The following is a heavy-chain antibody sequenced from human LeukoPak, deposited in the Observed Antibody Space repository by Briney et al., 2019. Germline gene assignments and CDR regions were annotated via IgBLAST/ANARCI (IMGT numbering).Heavy chain of an antibody. CDR1: GGTFSSYA. J-gene: IGHJ6*03. CDR2: IIPIFGTA. V-gene: IGHV1-69*13. CDR3: ARAVGYCSSTSCETYYYYMDV. D-gene: IGHD2-2*01. Sequence: SVKVSCKASGGTFSSYAISWVRQAPGQGLEWMGGIIPIFGTANYAQKFQGRVTITADESTSTAYMELSSLRSEDTAVYYCARAVGYCSSTSCETYYYYMDVWGKGTTVTVSS.